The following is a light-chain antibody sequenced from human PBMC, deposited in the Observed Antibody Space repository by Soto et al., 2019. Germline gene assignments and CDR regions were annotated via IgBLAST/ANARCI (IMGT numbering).Light chain of an antibody. J-gene: IGKJ5*01. CDR1: QSVSCY. CDR3: QQRSNWPPPIT. Sequence: EIELTQSPATLSSSPGGTPTISCRASQSVSCYLGWYQQKPGQAPRLLIYGASSGATGIPARFSGSGSGTDFTLTITSLEPEDFAVYYCQQRSNWPPPITFGQGTRLEIK. V-gene: IGKV3-11*01. CDR2: GAS.